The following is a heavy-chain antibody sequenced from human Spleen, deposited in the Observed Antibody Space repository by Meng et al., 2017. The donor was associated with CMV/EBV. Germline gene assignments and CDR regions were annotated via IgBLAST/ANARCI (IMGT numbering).Heavy chain of an antibody. Sequence: QVQPVQSGAEGKKPGAAVKVSCKVSGYTLTELSMHWVRQAPGKGLEWMGGFDPEDGETIYAQKFQGRVTMTEDTSTDTAYMELSSLRSEDTAVYYCATKGDSSGPYYFDYWGQGTLVTVSS. D-gene: IGHD3-22*01. J-gene: IGHJ4*02. CDR1: GYTLTELS. CDR2: FDPEDGET. V-gene: IGHV1-24*01. CDR3: ATKGDSSGPYYFDY.